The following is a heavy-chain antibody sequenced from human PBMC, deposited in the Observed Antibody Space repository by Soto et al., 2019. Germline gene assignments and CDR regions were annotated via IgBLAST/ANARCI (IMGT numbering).Heavy chain of an antibody. V-gene: IGHV3-48*03. CDR1: GFTFSSYE. CDR2: ISSSGSTI. CDR3: ARTMAVAGTVDAFDI. J-gene: IGHJ3*02. D-gene: IGHD6-19*01. Sequence: GGSLRLSCAASGFTFSSYEMNWVRQAPGKGLEWVSYISSSGSTIYYADSVKGRFTISRDNAKNSLYLQMNSLRAEDTAVYYCARTMAVAGTVDAFDIWGQGTMVTVSS.